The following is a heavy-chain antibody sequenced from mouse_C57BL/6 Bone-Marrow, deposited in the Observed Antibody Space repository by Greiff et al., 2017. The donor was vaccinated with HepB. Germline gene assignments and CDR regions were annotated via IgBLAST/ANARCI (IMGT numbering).Heavy chain of an antibody. CDR2: IDPSDSYT. CDR1: GYTFTSYW. D-gene: IGHD2-10*02. CDR3: ARRGYGNYWFAY. V-gene: IGHV1-50*01. Sequence: QVQLQQPGAELVKPGASVKLSCKASGYTFTSYWMQWVKQRPGQGLEWIGEIDPSDSYTNYNQKFKGKATLTVDTSSSTAYMQLSSLTSEDSAVYYCARRGYGNYWFAYWGQGTLVTVSA. J-gene: IGHJ3*01.